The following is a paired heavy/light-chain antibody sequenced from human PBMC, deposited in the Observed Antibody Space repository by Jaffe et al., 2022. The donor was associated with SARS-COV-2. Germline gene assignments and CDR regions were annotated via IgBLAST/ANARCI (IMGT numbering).Heavy chain of an antibody. D-gene: IGHD4-17*01. CDR3: ARQAHDYGDPSDY. Sequence: QLQLQESGPGLVKPSETLSLTCTVSGGSISSNYYYWGWIRQPPGKGLEWIGSIYNSGSTYYNPSLKSRVTISVDTSKNQFSLKLSSVTAADTAVYYCARQAHDYGDPSDYWGQGTLVTVSS. CDR2: IYNSGST. V-gene: IGHV4-39*01. J-gene: IGHJ4*02. CDR1: GGSISSNYYY.
Light chain of an antibody. CDR2: YKSDSDK. Sequence: QAVLTQPSSLSASPGASASLTCTLRSGINVGAYRIYWYQQKPGSPPQYLLRYKSDSDKQQGSGVPSRFSGSKDASANAGILLISGLQSEDEADYYCMIWHSSAWVFGGGTKLTVL. CDR3: MIWHSSAWV. J-gene: IGLJ3*02. V-gene: IGLV5-45*02. CDR1: SGINVGAYR.